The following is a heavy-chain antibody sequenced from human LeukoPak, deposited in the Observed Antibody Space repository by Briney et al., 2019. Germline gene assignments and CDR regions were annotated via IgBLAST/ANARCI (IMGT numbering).Heavy chain of an antibody. D-gene: IGHD3-22*01. CDR2: IKQDGSEQ. CDR1: GFTFTSYW. J-gene: IGHJ3*02. CDR3: ARAYYYDSSGYYWSENAFDI. Sequence: GGSLRLSCSASGFTFTSYWMSWVRQAPGKGPEWVANIKQDGSEQRYVDSVRGRFTISRDNSKNTLYLQMNSLRAEDTAVNYCARAYYYDSSGYYWSENAFDIWGQGTMVTVSS. V-gene: IGHV3-7*01.